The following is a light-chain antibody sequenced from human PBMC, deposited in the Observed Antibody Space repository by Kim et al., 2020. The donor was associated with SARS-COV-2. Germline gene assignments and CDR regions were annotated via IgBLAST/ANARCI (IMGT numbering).Light chain of an antibody. CDR2: GSS. V-gene: IGKV3-15*01. CDR3: QQYNNWPRT. J-gene: IGKJ1*01. CDR1: QNVNTN. Sequence: VSPGERASLSGSASQNVNTNLAWYQQIPGQAPRLLISGSSTRATGIPARFSGSGSGTEFTLTIGSLQSEDFAVYYCQQYNNWPRTFGQGTKVDIK.